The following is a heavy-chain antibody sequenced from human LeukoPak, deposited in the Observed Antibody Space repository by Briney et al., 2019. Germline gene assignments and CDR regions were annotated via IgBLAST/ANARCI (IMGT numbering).Heavy chain of an antibody. CDR1: GFTFSTYP. CDR2: IRGSGTT. CDR3: ARQLSNVYYYYGMDV. Sequence: PGGSLRLSCAASGFTFSTYPMNWVRQAPGKGLEWISHIRGSGTTDYADSVKGRFTISRHNSKNTLYLQMNSLRAEDTAVYYCARQLSNVYYYYGMDVWGQGTTVTVSS. V-gene: IGHV3-53*04. J-gene: IGHJ6*02. D-gene: IGHD2-8*01.